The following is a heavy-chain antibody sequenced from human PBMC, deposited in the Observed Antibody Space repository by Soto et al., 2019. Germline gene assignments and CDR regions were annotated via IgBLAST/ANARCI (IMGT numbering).Heavy chain of an antibody. V-gene: IGHV1-46*03. CDR1: GYTFTSYY. CDR3: ARSPGGRHRRSGGGEFQLDY. D-gene: IGHD2-15*01. Sequence: QVQLVQSGAEVKKPGASVKVSCKASGYTFTSYYMHWVRQAPGQGLEWMGIINPSGGSTSYAQKFQGRVTMPRDTSTSTVYMELSSLRSEDTAVYYCARSPGGRHRRSGGGEFQLDYWGQGTLVTVSS. J-gene: IGHJ4*02. CDR2: INPSGGST.